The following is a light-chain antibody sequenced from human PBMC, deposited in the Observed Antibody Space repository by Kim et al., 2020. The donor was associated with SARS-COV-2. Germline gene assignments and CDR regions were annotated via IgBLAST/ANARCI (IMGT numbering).Light chain of an antibody. CDR2: GPS. CDR3: QHYDNRVT. CDR1: QPISSN. V-gene: IGKV3-15*01. Sequence: MVMTQSPATLSLSPGERATLSCRSSQPISSNFAWYQQRPGQAPRLLIYGPSTRATGIPARFSGSGSGTEFTLTISSLQSEDVAVYYCQHYDNRVTFGGGTKVDIK. J-gene: IGKJ4*01.